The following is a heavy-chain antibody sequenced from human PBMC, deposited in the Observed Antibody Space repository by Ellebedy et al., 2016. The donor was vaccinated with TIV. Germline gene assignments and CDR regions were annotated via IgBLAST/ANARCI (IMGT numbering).Heavy chain of an antibody. V-gene: IGHV1-46*01. CDR1: GYTFTRYY. CDR2: LDARVGST. J-gene: IGHJ4*02. CDR3: ASVPSAGADF. D-gene: IGHD4-17*01. Sequence: ASVKVSCKTSGYTFTRYYFHWIRQAPGQGLEWMGVLDARVGSTTYSQKLQGRLTLTRDTSTRTVYMEMSSLRSEDTAIYYCASVPSAGADFWGQGTLVTVSS.